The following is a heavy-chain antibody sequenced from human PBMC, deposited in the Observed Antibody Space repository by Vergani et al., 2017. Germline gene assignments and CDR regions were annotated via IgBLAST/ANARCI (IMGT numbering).Heavy chain of an antibody. D-gene: IGHD3-9*01. CDR1: GYTFSNYY. CDR2: INPSGGHT. Sequence: QVQVVQVQVMKSGASVKVSCKTSGYTFSNYYMHWVRQAPGQGLEWMGIINPSGGHTNYAQKFQGRVTMTRDTSTSTVYMELSSLRSEDTAIYYCARGDYGILTGYRYWGQGTLVTVSA. CDR3: ARGDYGILTGYRY. J-gene: IGHJ4*02. V-gene: IGHV1-46*03.